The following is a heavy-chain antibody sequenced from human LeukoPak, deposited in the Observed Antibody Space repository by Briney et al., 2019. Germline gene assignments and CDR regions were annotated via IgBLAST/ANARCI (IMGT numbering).Heavy chain of an antibody. CDR2: IKQDGREK. Sequence: GGSLRLSCAASGFTFSSYWVSWVRQAPGKGLEWVANIKQDGREKYYVDSVKGRLTISRDNAKNSLYLQMNSLRAEDTAVYYCARDPGNSGSYYWGQGTLVTVSS. V-gene: IGHV3-7*01. CDR3: ARDPGNSGSYY. CDR1: GFTFSSYW. J-gene: IGHJ4*02. D-gene: IGHD1-26*01.